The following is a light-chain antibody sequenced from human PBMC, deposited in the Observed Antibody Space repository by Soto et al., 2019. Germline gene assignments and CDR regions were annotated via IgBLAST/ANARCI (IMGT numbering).Light chain of an antibody. CDR2: SAS. J-gene: IGKJ3*01. V-gene: IGKV1-12*01. CDR1: QDIRSW. CDR3: QQANSVPFT. Sequence: DIQMTQSPSSLSASVGDRVTITCRSSQDIRSWLAWYQQKPGKAPNLLIYSASSLKRGVPSRFSGSGSGTDFTLTISRLQPEDFATYYCQQANSVPFTFGPGTKVDIK.